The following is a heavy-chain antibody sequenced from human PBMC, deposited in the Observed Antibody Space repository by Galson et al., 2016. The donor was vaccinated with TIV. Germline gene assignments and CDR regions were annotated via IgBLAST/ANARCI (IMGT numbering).Heavy chain of an antibody. CDR3: ARDLDSTVTAPFDY. J-gene: IGHJ4*02. D-gene: IGHD4-17*01. CDR1: GYTFTGYY. CDR2: INPNSGDT. Sequence: SVKVSCKASGYTFTGYYMHWVRQAPGQGLEWMGWINPNSGDTNYAQNFQDRVTMTRDKSIRTAYMELSRLKSDDTAVYYCARDLDSTVTAPFDYWGQGTLVTISS. V-gene: IGHV1-2*02.